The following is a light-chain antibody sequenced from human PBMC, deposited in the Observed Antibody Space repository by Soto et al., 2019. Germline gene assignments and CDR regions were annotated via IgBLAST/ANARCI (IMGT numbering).Light chain of an antibody. J-gene: IGKJ4*01. V-gene: IGKV3-20*01. CDR1: QSVSTSY. CDR2: GAS. Sequence: EIVLMQSPGTLSLSPGERATLSCRASQSVSTSYLAWYQQKPGQAPRLLIYGASSRATGIPDRFSGSGSGTDFTLTISRLEPEDFALYYCQQYGSSPFTFGGGTKVEIK. CDR3: QQYGSSPFT.